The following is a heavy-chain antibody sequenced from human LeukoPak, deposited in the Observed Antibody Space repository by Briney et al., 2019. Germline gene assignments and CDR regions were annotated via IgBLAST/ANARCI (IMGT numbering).Heavy chain of an antibody. CDR1: GGSISSHY. D-gene: IGHD2-21*01. J-gene: IGHJ4*02. V-gene: IGHV4-59*11. CDR2: IYYRGST. CDR3: ARFTSVVSLLDY. Sequence: PSETLSLTCSVSGGSISSHYWTWIRQPPGKGLEWIGYIYYRGSTNYNPSLKSRVTISIDTSKTQFSLRLTSVTAADTAMYYCARFTSVVSLLDYWGQGTLVTVSS.